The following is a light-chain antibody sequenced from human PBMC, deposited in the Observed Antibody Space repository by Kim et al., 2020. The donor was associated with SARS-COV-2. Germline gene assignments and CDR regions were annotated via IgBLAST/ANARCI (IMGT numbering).Light chain of an antibody. CDR1: KLGDKY. CDR3: QAWDSSKVV. Sequence: YELTQPPSVSVSPGQTASITCSGDKLGDKYARWYQQKPGQSPVLVIYQDSKRPSGIPERISGSNSGNTATLTISGTQAMDEADYYCQAWDSSKVVFGGG. V-gene: IGLV3-1*01. J-gene: IGLJ2*01. CDR2: QDS.